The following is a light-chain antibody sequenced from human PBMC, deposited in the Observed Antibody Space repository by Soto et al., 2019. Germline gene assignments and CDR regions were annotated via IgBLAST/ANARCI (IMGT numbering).Light chain of an antibody. J-gene: IGLJ3*02. CDR1: SSDVGGYDY. CDR3: SSYTSSTTWV. CDR2: DVT. V-gene: IGLV2-11*01. Sequence: QSLLTQPPSVSGSPGQSVTISCTGTSSDVGGYDYVSWYQQRPGKAPKLLIYDVTKRPSGVPDRFSGSKSGNTASLSISGLQAEDEADYFCSSYTSSTTWVFGGGTKVTVL.